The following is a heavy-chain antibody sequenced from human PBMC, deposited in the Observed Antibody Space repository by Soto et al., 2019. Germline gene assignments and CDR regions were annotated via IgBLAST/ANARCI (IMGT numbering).Heavy chain of an antibody. CDR3: ARDLATAYGMDV. V-gene: IGHV1-69*13. D-gene: IGHD1-1*01. Sequence: SVKVSCKDSGGTISSYAISWVRQAPGQGLEWMGGIIPIFGTANYAQKFQGRVTITADESTSTAYMELSSLRSEDTAVYYCARDLATAYGMDVWAQGTTVTVSS. CDR1: GGTISSYA. J-gene: IGHJ6*02. CDR2: IIPIFGTA.